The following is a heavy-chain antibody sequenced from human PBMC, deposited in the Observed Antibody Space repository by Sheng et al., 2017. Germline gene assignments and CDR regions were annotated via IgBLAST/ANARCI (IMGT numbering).Heavy chain of an antibody. CDR1: GGSLSDYF. V-gene: IGHV4-34*01. Sequence: QVQLQQWGAGLLKPAETLSLTCAVSGGSLSDYFWNWIRQPPGKGLEWIGDINQFGSTNYNPSLGSRVTISLDTSNNQFSLNLISVTAADTAVYFCARGRPKRGYYGSGTYPFDYWGQGMLVTVSS. CDR2: INQFGST. CDR3: ARGRPKRGYYGSGTYPFDY. D-gene: IGHD3-10*01. J-gene: IGHJ4*02.